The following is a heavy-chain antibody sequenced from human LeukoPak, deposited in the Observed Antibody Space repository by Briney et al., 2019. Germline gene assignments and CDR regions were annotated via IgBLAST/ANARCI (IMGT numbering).Heavy chain of an antibody. CDR3: ARDMIGNYGDYPTAFDI. D-gene: IGHD4-17*01. J-gene: IGHJ3*02. V-gene: IGHV3-7*01. Sequence: GGSLRLSCVGSGFTFSNFWMNWVRQAPGKGLEWVASIKQGGSEKFYVDSVKGRFTISRDNAKNSLHLQMNSLRVEDTAVYYCARDMIGNYGDYPTAFDIWGQGTMVTVSS. CDR2: IKQGGSEK. CDR1: GFTFSNFW.